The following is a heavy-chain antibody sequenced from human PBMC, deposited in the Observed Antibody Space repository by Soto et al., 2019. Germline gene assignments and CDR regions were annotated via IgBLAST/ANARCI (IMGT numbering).Heavy chain of an antibody. V-gene: IGHV3-23*01. CDR2: XXGSGGKT. CDR1: GFTFSTYD. CDR3: AKRNLYGSGTHDY. J-gene: IGHJ4*02. D-gene: IGHD3-10*01. Sequence: EVQLLESGGGLVQPGGSLRLSCAASGFTFSTYDMSWVRQAPGKGLXXVSXXXGSGGKTDYADSVKGRFTISRDNSKNTLYLQMNSLRAEDTAVYYCAKRNLYGSGTHDYWGQGSLVTVSP.